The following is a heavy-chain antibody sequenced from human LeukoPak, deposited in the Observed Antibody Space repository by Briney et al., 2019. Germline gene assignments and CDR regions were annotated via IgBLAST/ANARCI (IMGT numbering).Heavy chain of an antibody. D-gene: IGHD5-18*01. CDR1: GYTFTGYY. Sequence: GASVKVSCKASGYTFTGYYMHWVRQAPGQGLEWMGRIIPILGIANYAQKFQGRVTITADRSTSTAYMELSSLRSEDTAVYYCARSRRNTAMVPLGYWGQGTLVTVSS. J-gene: IGHJ4*02. V-gene: IGHV1-69*02. CDR3: ARSRRNTAMVPLGY. CDR2: IIPILGIA.